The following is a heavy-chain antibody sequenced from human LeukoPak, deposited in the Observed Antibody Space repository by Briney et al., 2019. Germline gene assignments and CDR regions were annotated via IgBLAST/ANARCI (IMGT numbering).Heavy chain of an antibody. V-gene: IGHV4-61*02. Sequence: SETLSLTCTVSGGSISSGDYYWSWIRQPAGKGLEWIGRIYTSGSTNYNPSLKSRVTISVDTSKNQFSLKLSSVTAADTAVYYCARGGRDYSNYWYFQHWGQGTLVTVSS. J-gene: IGHJ1*01. D-gene: IGHD4-11*01. CDR3: ARGGRDYSNYWYFQH. CDR1: GGSISSGDYY. CDR2: IYTSGST.